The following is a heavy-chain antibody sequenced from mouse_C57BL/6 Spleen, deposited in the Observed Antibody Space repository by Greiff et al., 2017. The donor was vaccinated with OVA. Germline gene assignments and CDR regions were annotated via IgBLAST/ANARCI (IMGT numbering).Heavy chain of an antibody. D-gene: IGHD3-2*02. CDR3: ARHGTAQATFDY. Sequence: EVKVVESGGGLVQPGGSLKLSCAASGFTFSDYYMYWVRQTPEKRLEWVAYISNGGGSTYYPDTVKGRFTISRANAKNTLYLQMSRLKSEYTAMYYCARHGTAQATFDYWGQGTTLTVSS. CDR1: GFTFSDYY. J-gene: IGHJ2*01. V-gene: IGHV5-12*01. CDR2: ISNGGGST.